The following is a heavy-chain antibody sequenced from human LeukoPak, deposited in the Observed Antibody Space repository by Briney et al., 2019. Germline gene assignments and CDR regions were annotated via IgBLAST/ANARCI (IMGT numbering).Heavy chain of an antibody. CDR1: GGSISGYY. V-gene: IGHV4-59*01. J-gene: IGHJ3*02. Sequence: SETLSLTCIVSGGSISGYYWSWIRQPPGKGLEWIGYLLHSGSTNYNPSLKSRVTISVDTSKNQFSLKLSSVTAADTALYYCARAGSGYSFDIWGQGTMVTVSS. D-gene: IGHD3-22*01. CDR3: ARAGSGYSFDI. CDR2: LLHSGST.